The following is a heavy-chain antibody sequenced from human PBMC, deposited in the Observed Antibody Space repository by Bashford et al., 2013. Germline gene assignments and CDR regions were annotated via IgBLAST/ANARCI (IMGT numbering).Heavy chain of an antibody. CDR3: ARDLWSGNYYYGMDV. D-gene: IGHD3-3*01. Sequence: ASVKVSCKASGYTFTGYYMHWVRQAPGQGLEWMGWINPNSGGTNYAQKFQGRVTMTRDTSISTAYMELSRLRSDDTAVYYCARDLWSGNYYYGMDVWGQGTTVTVSS. J-gene: IGHJ6*02. CDR1: GYTFTGYY. CDR2: INPNSGGT. V-gene: IGHV1-2*02.